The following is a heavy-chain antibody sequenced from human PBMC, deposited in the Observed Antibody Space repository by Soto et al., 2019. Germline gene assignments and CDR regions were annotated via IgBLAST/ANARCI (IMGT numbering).Heavy chain of an antibody. V-gene: IGHV4-39*07. D-gene: IGHD2-8*02. J-gene: IGHJ4*02. Sequence: PSETLSLTCTVSGGSISSGGYYWTWIRQPSGTGLEWIGEINHSGSTNYNSSLKSRVTISVDTSKNQFSLKLTSVTAADTAVYYCARDKITGLFDYWGQGTLVTVSS. CDR1: GGSISSGGYY. CDR3: ARDKITGLFDY. CDR2: INHSGST.